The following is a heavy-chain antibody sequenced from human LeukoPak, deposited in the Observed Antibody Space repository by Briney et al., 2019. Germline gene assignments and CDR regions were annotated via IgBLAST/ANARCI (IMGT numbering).Heavy chain of an antibody. Sequence: GGSLRLSCAASGFTFSSYSMNWVRQAPGKGLEWVAFIRYDGSNKYYADSVKGRFTISRDNSKNTLYLQMNSLRAEDTAVYYCAKSSYFWSGYFSWGQGTLVTVSS. D-gene: IGHD3-3*01. CDR2: IRYDGSNK. J-gene: IGHJ4*02. V-gene: IGHV3-30*02. CDR1: GFTFSSYS. CDR3: AKSSYFWSGYFS.